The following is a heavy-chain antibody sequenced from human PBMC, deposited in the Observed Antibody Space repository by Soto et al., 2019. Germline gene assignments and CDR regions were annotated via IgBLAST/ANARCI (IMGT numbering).Heavy chain of an antibody. J-gene: IGHJ2*01. CDR2: KYHSGST. V-gene: IGHV4-4*02. CDR1: GGSISSSKW. Sequence: QMQLQESGPGLVRPSGTLSLTCGVSGGSISSSKWWTWVRQPPGKGPAWSGEKYHSGSTNYTPSPTRRVPIQLYKSKHQSPLTLPSATAADAAVYYCASQDYSSPTDASFLFNGYFDLWGSGILVTVSS. D-gene: IGHD6-13*01. CDR3: ASQDYSSPTDASFLFNGYFDL.